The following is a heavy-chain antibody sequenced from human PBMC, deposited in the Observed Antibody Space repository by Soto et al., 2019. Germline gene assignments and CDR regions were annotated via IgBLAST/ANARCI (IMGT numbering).Heavy chain of an antibody. J-gene: IGHJ6*03. D-gene: IGHD2-2*01. Sequence: QVQLVQSGAEVQKPGSSVKVSCKASGGTFSSYTISWVXXXXGQXLEWMGRIIPILGIANYAQKFQGRVTITADKSTSTAYMELSSLRSEDTAVYYCARGVVPAATYYYYYYMDVWGKGTTVTVSS. CDR3: ARGVVPAATYYYYYYMDV. V-gene: IGHV1-69*02. CDR1: GGTFSSYT. CDR2: IIPILGIA.